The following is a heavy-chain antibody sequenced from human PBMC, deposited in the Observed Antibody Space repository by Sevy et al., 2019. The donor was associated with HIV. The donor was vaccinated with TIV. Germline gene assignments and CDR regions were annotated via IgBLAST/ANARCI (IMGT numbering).Heavy chain of an antibody. Sequence: ASVKVSCKVSGYTLTELSMHWVRQAPGKGLEWMGGFDPEDGETIYAQKFQGRDTMTEDTSTDTAYMERGSLRSEDTALYYCATSPYYYDSSGYGNIDYWGQGTLVTVSS. V-gene: IGHV1-24*01. CDR3: ATSPYYYDSSGYGNIDY. CDR2: FDPEDGET. J-gene: IGHJ4*02. CDR1: GYTLTELS. D-gene: IGHD3-22*01.